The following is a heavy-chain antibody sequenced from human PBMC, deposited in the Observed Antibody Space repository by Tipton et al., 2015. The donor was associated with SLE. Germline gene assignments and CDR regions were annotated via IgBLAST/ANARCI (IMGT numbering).Heavy chain of an antibody. CDR3: ARRQRGYSYAPFDN. CDR1: GGSISSSSHY. D-gene: IGHD5-18*01. J-gene: IGHJ4*02. CDR2: IHHRGST. V-gene: IGHV4-39*01. Sequence: TLSLTCTVSGGSISSSSHYWGWIRQPPGKGLEWIGGIHHRGSTYYNPSLKSRVTISVDTSKNRFSLKLSSVTAADTAIYYCARRQRGYSYAPFDNWGQGTLVPVSS.